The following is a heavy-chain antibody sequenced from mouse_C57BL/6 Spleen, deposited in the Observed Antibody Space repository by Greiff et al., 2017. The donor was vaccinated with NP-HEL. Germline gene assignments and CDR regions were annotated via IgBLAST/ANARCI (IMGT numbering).Heavy chain of an antibody. J-gene: IGHJ2*01. CDR3: TRRTYFYHFDY. CDR2: IDPSDSYT. V-gene: IGHV1-50*01. Sequence: QVQLQQPGAELVKPGASVKLSCKASGYTFTSYWMQWVKQRPGQGLEWIGEIDPSDSYTNYTQKFKGKATLTVDTSSSTAYMKLVSLTSEDSAVYYCTRRTYFYHFDYWGQGTTLTVSS. D-gene: IGHD2-1*01. CDR1: GYTFTSYW.